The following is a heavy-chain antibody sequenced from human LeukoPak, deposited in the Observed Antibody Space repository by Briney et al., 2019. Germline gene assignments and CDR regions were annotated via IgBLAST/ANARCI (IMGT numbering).Heavy chain of an antibody. CDR3: ARRYCSGGSCYNDY. CDR1: GGSISSYY. Sequence: SETLSLTCTVSGGSISSYYWSWIRQPAGKGLEWIGRIYTSGSTNYNPSLKSRVTMSVDTSKNQFSLKLSSVTAADTAVYYCARRYCSGGSCYNDYWGQGTLVTASS. J-gene: IGHJ4*02. V-gene: IGHV4-4*07. D-gene: IGHD2-15*01. CDR2: IYTSGST.